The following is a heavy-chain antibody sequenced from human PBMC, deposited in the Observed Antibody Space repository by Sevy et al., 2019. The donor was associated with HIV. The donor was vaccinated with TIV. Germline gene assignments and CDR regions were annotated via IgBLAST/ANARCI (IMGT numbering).Heavy chain of an antibody. V-gene: IGHV1-2*02. J-gene: IGHJ3*02. CDR1: GYTFTGYY. CDR2: INPNSGGT. Sequence: ASVKVSCKASGYTFTGYYMHWVRQAPGQGLEWMGWINPNSGGTNYAQKFQGRVTMTRDMSISTAYMELSRLRSDDTAVYYCARAVPAKHDAFDIWGQGTMVTVSS. CDR3: ARAVPAKHDAFDI. D-gene: IGHD2-2*01.